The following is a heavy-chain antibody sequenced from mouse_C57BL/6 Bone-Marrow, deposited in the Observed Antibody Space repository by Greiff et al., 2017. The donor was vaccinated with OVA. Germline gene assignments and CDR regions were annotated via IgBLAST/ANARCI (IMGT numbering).Heavy chain of an antibody. CDR1: GFTFSDFY. V-gene: IGHV5-12*01. CDR3: ARLDAMDY. J-gene: IGHJ4*01. CDR2: ISNGGGST. Sequence: DVKLVESGGGLVQPGGSLKLSCAASGFTFSDFYMYWIRQTPEKRLEWVAYISNGGGSTYYPDNAKNTLYLQMSRLKSEDTAMYYCARLDAMDYWGQGTSVTVSS.